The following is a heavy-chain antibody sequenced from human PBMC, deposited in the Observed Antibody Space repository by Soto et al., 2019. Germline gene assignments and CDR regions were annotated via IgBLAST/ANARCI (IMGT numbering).Heavy chain of an antibody. CDR3: ARSQGGSSSLDIYYYYYYGMDV. Sequence: QVQLVQSGAEVKKPGSSVKVSCKAPGGTFSSYAISWVRQAPGQGLEWMGGIIPIFATAKYAQKFQGRVTITADESTSTGHMELSSLRSEDTAVYYCARSQGGSSSLDIYYYYYYGMDVWGQGTTVTVSS. J-gene: IGHJ6*02. CDR2: IIPIFATA. D-gene: IGHD2-15*01. CDR1: GGTFSSYA. V-gene: IGHV1-69*01.